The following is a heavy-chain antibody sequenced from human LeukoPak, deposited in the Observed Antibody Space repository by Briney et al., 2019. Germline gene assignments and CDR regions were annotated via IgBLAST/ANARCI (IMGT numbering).Heavy chain of an antibody. Sequence: SVKVSCKASGGTFSSYGISWVRQAPGKGLEWMGGIIPLFGTANYAQKFQGRVTITADEFTSTAYMELISLRSEDTAVYYCARGSEVYGSGGTRTYYFDYWGQGTLVTVSS. CDR1: GGTFSSYG. D-gene: IGHD3-10*01. CDR2: IIPLFGTA. CDR3: ARGSEVYGSGGTRTYYFDY. V-gene: IGHV1-69*13. J-gene: IGHJ4*02.